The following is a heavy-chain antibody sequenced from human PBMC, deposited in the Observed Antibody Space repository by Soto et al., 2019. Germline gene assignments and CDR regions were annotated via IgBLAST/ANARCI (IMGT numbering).Heavy chain of an antibody. Sequence: QITLKESGPTLLKPTETLTLTCTFSGFSFTTGGVGVGWIRQPPGKALEWLALIYWNEDKLYSPSLETRLTITNDTSKNQVVLTMANMDPVDTGTYFCARVDTAIIHDAFDIWGQGTLVTVSS. J-gene: IGHJ3*02. D-gene: IGHD5-18*01. V-gene: IGHV2-5*01. CDR1: GFSFTTGGVG. CDR2: IYWNEDK. CDR3: ARVDTAIIHDAFDI.